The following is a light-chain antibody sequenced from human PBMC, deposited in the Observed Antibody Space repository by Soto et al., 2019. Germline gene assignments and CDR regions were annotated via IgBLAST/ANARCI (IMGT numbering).Light chain of an antibody. Sequence: DIPMTQSPSTLSASVGDRVTITCRASQSISSWLAWYQQKPGKAPKLLIYKASSLESGVPSRFSGSGSGTEFTLTISSLQPDDFATYYCQQYNSYSPVLTFGPGTKVDIK. CDR3: QQYNSYSPVLT. J-gene: IGKJ3*01. CDR2: KAS. V-gene: IGKV1-5*03. CDR1: QSISSW.